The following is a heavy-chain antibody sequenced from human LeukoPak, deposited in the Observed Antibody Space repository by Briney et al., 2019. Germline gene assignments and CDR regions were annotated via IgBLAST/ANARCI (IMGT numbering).Heavy chain of an antibody. J-gene: IGHJ4*02. Sequence: SGTLSLTCAVSGGSINSNYWWTWVRQSPGKGLEWIGEIYHTGSVNYNLSLESRVTISRDRSKNQFSLMLRSVTAADTAVYYCARHYDLWSGYNYWGQGLLVTVSS. D-gene: IGHD3-3*01. V-gene: IGHV4-4*02. CDR2: IYHTGSV. CDR3: ARHYDLWSGYNY. CDR1: GGSINSNYW.